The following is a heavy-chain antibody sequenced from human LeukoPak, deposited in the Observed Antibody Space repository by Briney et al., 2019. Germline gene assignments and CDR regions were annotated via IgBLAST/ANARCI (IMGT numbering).Heavy chain of an antibody. D-gene: IGHD4-17*01. J-gene: IGHJ4*02. CDR1: GLVFNDAW. V-gene: IGHV3-15*01. Sequence: GGSLRLSCVVSGLVFNDAWMSWVRQAPGEGLEWVGRITSGGATDYAAPVKGRFSISRDNSKSTFYLQMNSLETDDTAMYYCTWMATVRTVDFWGQGTLVTVSS. CDR3: TWMATVRTVDF. CDR2: ITSGGAT.